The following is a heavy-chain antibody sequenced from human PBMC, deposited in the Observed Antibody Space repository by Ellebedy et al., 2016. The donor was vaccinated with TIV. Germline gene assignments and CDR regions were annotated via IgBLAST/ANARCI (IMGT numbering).Heavy chain of an antibody. CDR3: ARLHEYSSGCVRCYFDY. Sequence: KVSCKGSGYSFTSHWIGWVRQMPGKGLEWMGIIYPGDSDTRYSPSFQGQVTISADKSISTAYPQWSSLKASDTAMYYCARLHEYSSGCVRCYFDYWGQGTLVTVSS. D-gene: IGHD6-19*01. V-gene: IGHV5-51*01. CDR1: GYSFTSHW. J-gene: IGHJ4*02. CDR2: IYPGDSDT.